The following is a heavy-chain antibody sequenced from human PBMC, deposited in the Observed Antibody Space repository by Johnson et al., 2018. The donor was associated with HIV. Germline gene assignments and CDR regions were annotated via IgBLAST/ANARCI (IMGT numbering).Heavy chain of an antibody. V-gene: IGHV3-30*04. J-gene: IGHJ3*02. CDR1: GFTFHSYA. D-gene: IGHD7-27*01. CDR3: APLGDAFDI. CDR2: ISYDGNNR. Sequence: QVLLVESGGGVVQPGRSLRLSCAASGFTFHSYAMHWVRQAPGKGLEWVAVISYDGNNRYYVDSVKGRFTISRDNSKNTLYLQMNSLRAEDTAVYYCAPLGDAFDIWAKGQWSPSLQ.